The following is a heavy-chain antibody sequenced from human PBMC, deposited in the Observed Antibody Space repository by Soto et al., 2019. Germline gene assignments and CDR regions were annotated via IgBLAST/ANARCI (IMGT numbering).Heavy chain of an antibody. V-gene: IGHV4-39*01. CDR2: VYYSGST. CDR3: ARHVWGYELDY. J-gene: IGHJ4*02. CDR1: CGSVSSSSYY. Sequence: SETLSLTCSVSCGSVSSSSYYWGWIRQSPGKGLEWIGSVYYSGSTNYNPSLKSRVTISVDTSKNQFSLKLTSVTAADTAVYYCARHVWGYELDYWGQGTLVTVSS. D-gene: IGHD2-2*01.